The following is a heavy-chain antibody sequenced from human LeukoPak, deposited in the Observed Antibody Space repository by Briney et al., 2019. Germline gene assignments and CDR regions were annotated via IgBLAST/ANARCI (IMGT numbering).Heavy chain of an antibody. CDR3: ARGIAAAGRDAFDI. V-gene: IGHV4-39*01. D-gene: IGHD6-13*01. J-gene: IGHJ3*02. CDR2: IYYSGST. Sequence: PSETLSLTCTVSGGSISSSSYYWGWIRQPPEKGLEWIGSIYYSGSTYYNPSLKSRVTISVDTSKNQFSLKLSSVTAADTAVYYCARGIAAAGRDAFDIWGQGTMVTVSS. CDR1: GGSISSSSYY.